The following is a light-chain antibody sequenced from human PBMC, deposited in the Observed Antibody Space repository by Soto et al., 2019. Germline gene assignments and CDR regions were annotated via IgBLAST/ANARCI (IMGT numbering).Light chain of an antibody. V-gene: IGKV1-27*01. CDR1: QDIGNY. Sequence: DIQMTQSPSSLSASVGERVTITCRASQDIGNYLAWYQQKPGQVPKLLIFAAFTLQSGVPSRFSGSGSGTDFPLTISSLQAEEVGTYYWQKYNGAPWTFGQGTTVEIK. J-gene: IGKJ1*01. CDR2: AAF. CDR3: QKYNGAPWT.